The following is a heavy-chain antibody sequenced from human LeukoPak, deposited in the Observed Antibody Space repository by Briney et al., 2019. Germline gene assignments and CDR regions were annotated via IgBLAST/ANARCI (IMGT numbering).Heavy chain of an antibody. CDR2: IYYSGST. CDR1: GGSISSYY. CDR3: AREADGYGNDY. Sequence: SETLSLTCTVSGGSISSYYWSWIRQPPGKGLEWIWNIYYSGSTNYNPYLKSRVTISVDTSKNQFSLKLSSVTAADTAVYYCAREADGYGNDYWGQGTLVTVSS. V-gene: IGHV4-59*01. J-gene: IGHJ4*02. D-gene: IGHD5-18*01.